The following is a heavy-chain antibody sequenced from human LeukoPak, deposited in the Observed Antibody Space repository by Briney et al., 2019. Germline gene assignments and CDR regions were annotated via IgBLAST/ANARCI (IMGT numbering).Heavy chain of an antibody. CDR1: GFTFSSYA. CDR3: ASGYDPLYFDY. Sequence: PGGSLRLSCAASGFTFSSYAMHWVRQAPGKGLEWVAVISYDGSNKYYADSVKGRFTISRDNSKNTLYLQMNSLRAEDTAVYYCASGYDPLYFDYWGQGTLVTVSS. J-gene: IGHJ4*02. CDR2: ISYDGSNK. V-gene: IGHV3-30-3*01. D-gene: IGHD5-12*01.